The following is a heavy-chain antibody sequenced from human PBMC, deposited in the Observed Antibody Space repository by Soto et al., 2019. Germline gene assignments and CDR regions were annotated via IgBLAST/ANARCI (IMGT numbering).Heavy chain of an antibody. D-gene: IGHD6-13*01. CDR1: GFTFDDYA. CDR3: AITSGYSSSWYYFDY. J-gene: IGHJ4*02. CDR2: FSWNSGSI. Sequence: EVQLVESGGGLVQPGRSLRLSCAASGFTFDDYAMHWVRQAPGKGLEWVSGFSWNSGSIGYADSVKGRFTISRDNAKNSLYLQMNSLRAEDTAVYDCAITSGYSSSWYYFDYWGQGTLVTVSS. V-gene: IGHV3-9*01.